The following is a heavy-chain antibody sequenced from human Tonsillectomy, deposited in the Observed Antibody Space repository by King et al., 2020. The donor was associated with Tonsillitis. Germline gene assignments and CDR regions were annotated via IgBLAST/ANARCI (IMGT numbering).Heavy chain of an antibody. CDR1: GFSLSTSGVG. CDR3: ARLLYYYDSSGYYYVDY. D-gene: IGHD3-22*01. J-gene: IGHJ4*02. V-gene: IGHV2-5*01. CDR2: IYWNDDK. Sequence: TLKESGPTLVXPPXTLXLTCTFSGFSLSTSGVGVGXIRQPPGKALEWLALIYWNDDKRYSPSLKSRLTITKDTSKNQVVLTMNNMDPVDTATDYCARLLYYYDSSGYYYVDYWGQGTLVTVSS.